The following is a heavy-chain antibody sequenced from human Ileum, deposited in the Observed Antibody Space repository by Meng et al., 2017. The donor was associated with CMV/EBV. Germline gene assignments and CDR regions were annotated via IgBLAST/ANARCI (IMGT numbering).Heavy chain of an antibody. CDR2: IIPIFGTA. D-gene: IGHD1-26*01. CDR1: EGTFSSDA. Sequence: SEGTFSSDAISWVRQAPGQGLEWMGGIIPIFGTANYAQKFQGRVTITTNESTSTAYMELSSLRSEDTAVYYCARTTTTDYYYYGMDVWGQGTTVTVSS. J-gene: IGHJ6*02. V-gene: IGHV1-69*05. CDR3: ARTTTTDYYYYGMDV.